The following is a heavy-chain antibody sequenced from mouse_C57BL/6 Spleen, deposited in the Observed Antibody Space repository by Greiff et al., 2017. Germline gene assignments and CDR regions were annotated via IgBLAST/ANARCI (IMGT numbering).Heavy chain of an antibody. D-gene: IGHD2-5*01. CDR3: TTPAYYSNYAWFAY. V-gene: IGHV14-1*01. J-gene: IGHJ3*01. CDR1: GFNFKDYY. Sequence: VQLQQSGAELVRPGASVKLSCTASGFNFKDYYMHWVKQRPEQGLEWIGRIAPEDGDTEYAPKFQGKATMTADTSSNTAYLLLSGLTSEDTAVYDCTTPAYYSNYAWFAYWGQGTLVTVSA. CDR2: IAPEDGDT.